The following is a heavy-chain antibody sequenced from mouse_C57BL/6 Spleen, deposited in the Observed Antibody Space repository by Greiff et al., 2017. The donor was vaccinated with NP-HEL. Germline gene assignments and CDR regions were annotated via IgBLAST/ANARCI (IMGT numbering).Heavy chain of an antibody. V-gene: IGHV3-6*01. CDR3: ARSHYYGSSPTFAY. D-gene: IGHD1-1*01. CDR1: GYSITSGYY. CDR2: ISYDGSN. Sequence: ESGPGLVKPSQSLSLTCSVTGYSITSGYYWNWIRQFPGNKLEWMGYISYDGSNNYNPSLKNRIPITRDTSKNQFFLKLNSVTTEDTATYYCARSHYYGSSPTFAYWGQGTLVTVSA. J-gene: IGHJ3*01.